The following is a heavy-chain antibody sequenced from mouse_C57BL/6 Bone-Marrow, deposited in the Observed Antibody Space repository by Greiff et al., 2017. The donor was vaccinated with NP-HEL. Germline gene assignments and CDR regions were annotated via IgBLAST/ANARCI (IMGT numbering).Heavy chain of an antibody. Sequence: QVQLQQPGAELVKPGASVKLSCKASGYTFTSYWMHWVKQRPGQGLEWIGMIHPNSGSTNYNEKFKSKATLTVDKSSSTAYMQLSSLTSEDSAVYYCAIRRYYYAMDYWGQGTTVTVSS. D-gene: IGHD1-1*01. CDR3: AIRRYYYAMDY. CDR2: IHPNSGST. J-gene: IGHJ4*01. CDR1: GYTFTSYW. V-gene: IGHV1-64*01.